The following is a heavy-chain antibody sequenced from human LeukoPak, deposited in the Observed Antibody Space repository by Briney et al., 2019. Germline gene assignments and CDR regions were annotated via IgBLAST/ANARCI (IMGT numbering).Heavy chain of an antibody. CDR2: ISISGDTT. J-gene: IGHJ4*02. Sequence: GGSLRLSCGASGFTFSSHAMTWVRQAPGKGLEWVSAISISGDTTYYADAVKGRFTISRDNSKNTVYLQMNSLRAEDTAVYYCAKVLYSSSFDYWGQGTLITVSS. D-gene: IGHD6-6*01. CDR3: AKVLYSSSFDY. CDR1: GFTFSSHA. V-gene: IGHV3-23*01.